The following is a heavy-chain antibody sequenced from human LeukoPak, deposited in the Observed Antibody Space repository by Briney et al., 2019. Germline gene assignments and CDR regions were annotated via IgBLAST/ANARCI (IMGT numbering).Heavy chain of an antibody. J-gene: IGHJ4*02. CDR2: ISLSGST. V-gene: IGHV4-61*01. D-gene: IGHD3-16*01. Sequence: PSETLSLTCTPSGGSLSGDNYYWSWIRQSPGKGLQWIAYISLSGSTNYNPSLKSRVTISLDTSKNQFSLRLTSVTAADTAVYYCAKTGAPMGGYWGQGTLVTVSS. CDR3: AKTGAPMGGY. CDR1: GGSLSGDNYY.